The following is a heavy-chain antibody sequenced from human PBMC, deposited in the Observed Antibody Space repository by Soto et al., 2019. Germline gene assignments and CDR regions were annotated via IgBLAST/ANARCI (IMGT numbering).Heavy chain of an antibody. V-gene: IGHV4-31*03. CDR1: GGSIGSGGYY. D-gene: IGHD6-19*01. J-gene: IGHJ6*02. CDR2: IYYSGST. Sequence: LSLTCTVSGGSIGSGGYYWSWIRQHPGKGLEWIGYIYYSGSTYYNPSLKSRVTISVDTSKNQFSLKLSSVTAADTAVYYCARDPMSIAVAGGAGMDVWGQGTTVTVSS. CDR3: ARDPMSIAVAGGAGMDV.